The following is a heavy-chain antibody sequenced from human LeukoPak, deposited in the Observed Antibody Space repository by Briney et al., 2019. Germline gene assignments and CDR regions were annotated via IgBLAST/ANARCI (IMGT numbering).Heavy chain of an antibody. J-gene: IGHJ5*02. CDR1: GFTFRDSA. D-gene: IGHD3-3*01. CDR3: ARESGFMMVGEINADNWFDP. V-gene: IGHV3-30*04. Sequence: GKSLSLSCSGAGFTFRDSAFHWVRRAPGKGLEWVAVISDDGTKRFYADSVKGRFTISRDNSKDTLYLHMKNLRPEDSAVYYCARESGFMMVGEINADNWFDPWGQGTPVTVSS. CDR2: ISDDGTKR.